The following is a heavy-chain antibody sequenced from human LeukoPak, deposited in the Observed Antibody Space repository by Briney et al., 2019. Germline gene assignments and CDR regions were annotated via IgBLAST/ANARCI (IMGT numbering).Heavy chain of an antibody. V-gene: IGHV3-21*01. Sequence: GGSLRLSCAASGFIFSPYGMTWVRQAPGKGLEWVSTISSSDYASYTDSVRGRFTISRDNAKNSVYLQMNNLRVEDTALYYCARDGSGWSRDSWGQGTLVTVSS. CDR3: ARDGSGWSRDS. CDR2: ISSSDYA. CDR1: GFIFSPYG. J-gene: IGHJ4*02. D-gene: IGHD6-19*01.